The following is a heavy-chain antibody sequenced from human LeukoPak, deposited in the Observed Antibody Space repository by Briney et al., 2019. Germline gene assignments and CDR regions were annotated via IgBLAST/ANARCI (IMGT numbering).Heavy chain of an antibody. D-gene: IGHD3-16*01. CDR1: GGSFSGYY. CDR3: ARSSPWGVDY. V-gene: IGHV4-34*01. J-gene: IGHJ4*02. Sequence: SETLSLTCAVYGGSFSGYYWSWIRQPPGKGLEWIGEINHSGSTNYNPSLKSRVTISVDTSKNQFSLKLSSVTAADTAVYYCARSSPWGVDYWGQGTLVTVSS. CDR2: INHSGST.